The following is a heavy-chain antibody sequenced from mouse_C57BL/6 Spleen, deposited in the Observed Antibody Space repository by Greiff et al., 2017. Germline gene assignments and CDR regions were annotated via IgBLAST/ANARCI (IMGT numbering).Heavy chain of an antibody. J-gene: IGHJ3*01. V-gene: IGHV5-9*01. D-gene: IGHD3-2*02. CDR2: ISGGGGNT. CDR3: ARHGAAQATWAWFAY. CDR1: GFTFSSYT. Sequence: EVHLVESGGGLVKPGGSLKLSCAASGFTFSSYTMSWVRQTPEKRLEWVATISGGGGNTYYPDSVKGRFTISRDNAKNTLYLQMSSLRSEDTALYYCARHGAAQATWAWFAYWGQGALVTVSA.